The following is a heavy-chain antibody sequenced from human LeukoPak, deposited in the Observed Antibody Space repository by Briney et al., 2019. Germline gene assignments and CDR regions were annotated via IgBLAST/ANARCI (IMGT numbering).Heavy chain of an antibody. Sequence: ASVKVSCKASGYTFSIYYVHWVRQAPGLGLEWMGWVNPYSGATNFAQKFQDRVTFTSDTSISTAYMELNSLTSADTAVYYCAKESSPGSGSAKWFDPWGQGTLVIVSS. CDR2: VNPYSGAT. CDR1: GYTFSIYY. CDR3: AKESSPGSGSAKWFDP. V-gene: IGHV1-2*02. D-gene: IGHD3-10*01. J-gene: IGHJ5*02.